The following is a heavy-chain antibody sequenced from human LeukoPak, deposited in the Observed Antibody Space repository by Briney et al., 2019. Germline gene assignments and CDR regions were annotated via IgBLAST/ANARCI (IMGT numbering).Heavy chain of an antibody. CDR2: IYTSGST. Sequence: KPSETLSLTCTVSGGSISSYYWNWIRQPAGKGLEWIGRIYTSGSTNYNPSLKSRVTMSVDTSKNQFSLKLSSVTAADTAVYYCARGNPYSGGWSFDYWGQGTLVTVSS. D-gene: IGHD6-19*01. J-gene: IGHJ4*02. V-gene: IGHV4-4*07. CDR3: ARGNPYSGGWSFDY. CDR1: GGSISSYY.